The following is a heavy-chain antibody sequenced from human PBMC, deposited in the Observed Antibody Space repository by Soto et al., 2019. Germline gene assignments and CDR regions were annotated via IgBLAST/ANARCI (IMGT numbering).Heavy chain of an antibody. CDR2: ISAYNGNT. J-gene: IGHJ6*02. D-gene: IGHD2-2*02. CDR3: ARDGSCSSTSCNSWAYDYYYYYGMDV. Sequence: QVQLVQSGAEVKKPGASVKVSCKASGYTFTSYGISWVRQAPGQGLEWMGWISAYNGNTNYAQKLQGRVTMTTDTSTSTAYMELRSLRSDDTAVYYCARDGSCSSTSCNSWAYDYYYYYGMDVWGQGTTVTVSS. V-gene: IGHV1-18*01. CDR1: GYTFTSYG.